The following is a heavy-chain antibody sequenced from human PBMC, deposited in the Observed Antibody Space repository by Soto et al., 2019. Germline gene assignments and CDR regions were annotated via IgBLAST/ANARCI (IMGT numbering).Heavy chain of an antibody. Sequence: KTSETLSLTCTVSGGSISSSSYYWGWIRQPPGKGLEWIGSIYYSGSTYYNPSLKSRVTISVDTSKNQFSLKLSSVTAADTAVYYCATGDTRIAAAGTFWFDPWGQGTLVTVSS. CDR3: ATGDTRIAAAGTFWFDP. J-gene: IGHJ5*02. V-gene: IGHV4-39*01. CDR1: GGSISSSSYY. CDR2: IYYSGST. D-gene: IGHD6-13*01.